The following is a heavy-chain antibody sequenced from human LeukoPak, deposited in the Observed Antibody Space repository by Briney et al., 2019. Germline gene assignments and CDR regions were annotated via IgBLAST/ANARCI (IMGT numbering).Heavy chain of an antibody. CDR3: ARELVGYSNLFDY. V-gene: IGHV1-69*05. CDR2: IIHIFGTA. J-gene: IGHJ4*02. D-gene: IGHD4-11*01. Sequence: SVKVSCKASGGTFSSYAISWVRQAPGQGLEWMGGIIHIFGTANYAQKFQGRVTITTDESTRTAYMELSSLRSEDTAVYYCARELVGYSNLFDYWGQGTLVTVSS. CDR1: GGTFSSYA.